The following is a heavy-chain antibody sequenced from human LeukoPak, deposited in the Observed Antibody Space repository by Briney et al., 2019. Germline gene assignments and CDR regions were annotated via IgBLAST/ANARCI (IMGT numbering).Heavy chain of an antibody. V-gene: IGHV1-8*01. CDR2: MNPNSGNT. Sequence: GASVKVSCKASGYTFTSCEINWVGLATRQGLELMGWMNPNSGNTGYGQSFQGRITMTRDISIGTAYMELSNLTSEDTAIYYCTRGSSGRRDNWGQGALVTVSA. D-gene: IGHD6-19*01. CDR3: TRGSSGRRDN. CDR1: GYTFTSCE. J-gene: IGHJ4*02.